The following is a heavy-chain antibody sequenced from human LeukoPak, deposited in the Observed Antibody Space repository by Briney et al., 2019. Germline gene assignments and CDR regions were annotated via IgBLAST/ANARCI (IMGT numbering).Heavy chain of an antibody. V-gene: IGHV4-39*01. CDR1: GGSISSSSYY. CDR3: ARQRYYYDSSGYYCVDY. D-gene: IGHD3-22*01. CDR2: IYYSGST. J-gene: IGHJ4*02. Sequence: SETLSLTCTVSGGSISSSSYYWGWIRQPPGKGLEWIGSIYYSGSTYYNTSLKSRVTISVDTSKNPFSLKLSSVIAADTAVYYCARQRYYYDSSGYYCVDYWGQGTLVTVSS.